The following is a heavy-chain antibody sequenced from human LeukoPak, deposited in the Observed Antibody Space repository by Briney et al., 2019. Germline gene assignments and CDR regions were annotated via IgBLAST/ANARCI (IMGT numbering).Heavy chain of an antibody. V-gene: IGHV4-59*08. CDR2: IYVTGT. J-gene: IGHJ6*03. CDR1: GGSIGTYY. D-gene: IGHD3-16*02. Sequence: PSETLSLTCSVSGGSIGTYYWSWIRQSPGKGLEWIGYIYVTGTRYNPYLQNRVTISVDRSRNQFFLKMSSVTAADMAVYYCARHIGGGIEDMDVWGKGTKVIVSS. CDR3: ARHIGGGIEDMDV.